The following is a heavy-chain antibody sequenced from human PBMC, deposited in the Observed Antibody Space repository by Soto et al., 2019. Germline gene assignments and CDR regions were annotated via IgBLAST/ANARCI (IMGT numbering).Heavy chain of an antibody. J-gene: IGHJ6*02. D-gene: IGHD2-2*01. CDR3: AREYQLDHPIMDV. CDR1: GFTFSSYG. CDR2: ISYDGSNK. Sequence: GGSLRLSCAASGFTFSSYGMHWVRQAPGKGLEWVAVISYDGSNKYYADSVKGRFTISRDNSKNTLYLQMNSQRAEDTAVYYCAREYQLDHPIMDVWGQGTTVTVSS. V-gene: IGHV3-30*03.